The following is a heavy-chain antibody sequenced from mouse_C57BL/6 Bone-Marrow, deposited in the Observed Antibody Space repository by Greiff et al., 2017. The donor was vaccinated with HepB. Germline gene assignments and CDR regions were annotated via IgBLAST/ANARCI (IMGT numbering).Heavy chain of an antibody. CDR3: ARVGYYGSSRAGFAY. CDR2: INRNNGGT. J-gene: IGHJ3*01. CDR1: GYTFTDYN. Sequence: VQLQQSGPELVKPGASVKMSCKASGYTFTDYNMHWGKQSHGKSLEWIGDINRNNGGTSSNQKFKGKATLTVKKYSSTAYRGLRSLTSEDSAVYYCARVGYYGSSRAGFAYWGQGTLVTVSA. V-gene: IGHV1-22*01. D-gene: IGHD1-1*01.